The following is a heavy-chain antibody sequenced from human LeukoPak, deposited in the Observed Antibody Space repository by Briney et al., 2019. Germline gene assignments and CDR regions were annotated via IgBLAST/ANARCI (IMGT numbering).Heavy chain of an antibody. CDR2: ITGNSGSV. CDR3: VKGLAVAGSNWFDP. J-gene: IGHJ5*02. D-gene: IGHD6-19*01. CDR1: GFTFGDYA. V-gene: IGHV3-9*01. Sequence: PGGSLRLSCTASGFTFGDYAMSWVRQAPGKGLEWVSVITGNSGSVGYADSVRGRFTISRDNAKNSLYLQMNSLRPEDTALYYCVKGLAVAGSNWFDPWGQGTLVTVSS.